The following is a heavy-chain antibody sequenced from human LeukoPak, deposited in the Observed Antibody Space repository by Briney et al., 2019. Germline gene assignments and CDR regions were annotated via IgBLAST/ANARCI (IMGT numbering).Heavy chain of an antibody. CDR3: AREAEITRFDY. CDR2: TSYRSKWYN. CDR1: GDSVSTNSVA. D-gene: IGHD5-24*01. Sequence: SQTLSLTCALSGDSVSTNSVAWNWIRQSPSIGLEWLGRTSYRSKWYNDYAVSVKSRITITPDTSKNQFSLQLNSVTPEDTAVYYCAREAEITRFDYWGQGTLVTVSS. J-gene: IGHJ4*02. V-gene: IGHV6-1*01.